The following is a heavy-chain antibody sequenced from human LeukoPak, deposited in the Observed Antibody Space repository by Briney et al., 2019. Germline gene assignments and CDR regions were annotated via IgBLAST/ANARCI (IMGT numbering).Heavy chain of an antibody. V-gene: IGHV3-23*01. CDR3: AKGQPVRFLEWLLSFDY. Sequence: GGSLRLSCAASGFTFSSYAMSWVRQAPGKGLEWVSAISGSGGSTYYADSVKGRFTISRDNSKNTLYLQMNSLRAEDTAVYYSAKGQPVRFLEWLLSFDYWGQGTLVTVSS. CDR2: ISGSGGST. D-gene: IGHD3-3*01. J-gene: IGHJ4*02. CDR1: GFTFSSYA.